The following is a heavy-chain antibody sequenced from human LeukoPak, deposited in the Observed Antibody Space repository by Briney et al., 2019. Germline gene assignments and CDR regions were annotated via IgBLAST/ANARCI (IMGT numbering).Heavy chain of an antibody. V-gene: IGHV3-30*03. J-gene: IGHJ4*02. CDR3: ARDRGAAMAQFDY. D-gene: IGHD5-18*01. CDR1: GFTFSSYG. Sequence: PGRSLRLSCAASGFTFSSYGIHWVRQAPGKGLEWVAVISYDGSNKYYADSVKGRFTISRDNSKNTLYLQMNSLRAEDTAVYYCARDRGAAMAQFDYWGQGTLVTVSS. CDR2: ISYDGSNK.